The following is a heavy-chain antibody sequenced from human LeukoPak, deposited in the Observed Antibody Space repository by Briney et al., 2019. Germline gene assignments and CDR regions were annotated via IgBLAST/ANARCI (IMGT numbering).Heavy chain of an antibody. CDR1: GFTFSSYV. CDR3: AKRQNYYDGSGYYSTDY. V-gene: IGHV3-30*18. D-gene: IGHD3-22*01. Sequence: PGGSLRLSCAASGFTFSSYVMHRVRQAPGKGLGGGAVISADGVNKYSAASVKGRFTISRANSRDTLYLQMNSLRAEDTAVYYCAKRQNYYDGSGYYSTDYWGQGTPVTVSS. J-gene: IGHJ4*02. CDR2: ISADGVNK.